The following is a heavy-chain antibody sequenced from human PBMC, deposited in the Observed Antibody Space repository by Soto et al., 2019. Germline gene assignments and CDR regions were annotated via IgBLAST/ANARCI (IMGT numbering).Heavy chain of an antibody. CDR1: GFTFSSYW. V-gene: IGHV3-74*01. J-gene: IGHJ4*02. CDR3: ARGLPNYSSFDS. CDR2: VSSDGSST. Sequence: EVQLVESGGGLVQPGASLRLSCAASGFTFSSYWMQWIRQAPGKGLVWVSRVSSDGSSTVYANSVKGRLTISRDNAKNTLYLQMNSLSDEDTAVYYCARGLPNYSSFDSWGQGTLVTVSS. D-gene: IGHD4-4*01.